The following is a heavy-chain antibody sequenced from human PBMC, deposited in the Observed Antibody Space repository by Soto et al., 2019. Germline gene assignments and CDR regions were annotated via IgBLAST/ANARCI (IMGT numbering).Heavy chain of an antibody. CDR2: ISWNSGSI. D-gene: IGHD3-10*01. Sequence: EVQLVESGGGLVQPGRSLRLSCAASGFTFDDYAMHWVRQAPGKGLEWVSGISWNSGSIGYADSVKGRFTISRDNAKNSLYLQMNSLRAEDTDLYYCAKDAITMVRGVISYYGMDVWGQGTTVTVSS. J-gene: IGHJ6*02. V-gene: IGHV3-9*01. CDR1: GFTFDDYA. CDR3: AKDAITMVRGVISYYGMDV.